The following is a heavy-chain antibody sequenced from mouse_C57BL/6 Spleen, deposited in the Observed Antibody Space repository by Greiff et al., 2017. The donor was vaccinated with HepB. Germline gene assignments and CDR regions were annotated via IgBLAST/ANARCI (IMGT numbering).Heavy chain of an antibody. CDR2: IRNKANGYTT. D-gene: IGHD3-3*01. CDR3: ARSSGTGYFDY. V-gene: IGHV7-3*01. Sequence: DVMLVESGGGLVQPGGSLSLSCAASGFTFTDYYMSWVRQPPGKALEWLGFIRNKANGYTTEYSASVKGRFTISRDNSQSILYLQMNALRAEDSATYYCARSSGTGYFDYWGQGTTLTVSS. J-gene: IGHJ2*01. CDR1: GFTFTDYY.